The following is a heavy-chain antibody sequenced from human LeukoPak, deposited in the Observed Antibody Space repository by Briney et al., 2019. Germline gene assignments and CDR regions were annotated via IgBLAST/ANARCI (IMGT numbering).Heavy chain of an antibody. CDR3: ARHVRAPRVATASRGWFDP. CDR1: GGSFSGYY. Sequence: SETLSLTCAVYGGSFSGYYWSWIRQPPGKGLEWIGEINHGGSTNYNPSLKSRVTISVDTSKNQFSLKLSSVTAADTAVYYCARHVRAPRVATASRGWFDPWGQGTLVTVSS. V-gene: IGHV4-34*01. D-gene: IGHD5-12*01. J-gene: IGHJ5*02. CDR2: INHGGST.